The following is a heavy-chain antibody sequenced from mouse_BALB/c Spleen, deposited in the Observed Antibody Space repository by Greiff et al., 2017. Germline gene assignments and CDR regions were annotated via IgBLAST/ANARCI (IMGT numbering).Heavy chain of an antibody. CDR1: GYAFTNYL. J-gene: IGHJ2*01. CDR2: INPGSGGT. V-gene: IGHV1-54*01. CDR3: ARDYGSSPDY. D-gene: IGHD1-1*01. Sequence: VQLQQSGAELVRPGTSVKVSCKASGYAFTNYLIEWVKQRPGQGLEWIGVINPGSGGTNYNEKFKGKATLTADKSSSTAYMQLSSLTSDDSAVYFCARDYGSSPDYWGQGTTLTVSS.